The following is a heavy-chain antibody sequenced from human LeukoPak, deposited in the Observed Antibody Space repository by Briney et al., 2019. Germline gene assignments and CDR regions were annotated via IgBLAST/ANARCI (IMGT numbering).Heavy chain of an antibody. V-gene: IGHV4-4*07. CDR2: IYTSGST. CDR1: GGSISSYY. Sequence: SETLSLTCTVSGGSISSYYWSWIRQPAGKGLEWIGRIYTSGSTNYNPSLKSRVTMSVDTSKNQFSLKLSSVTAADTAVYYCARARDKYQLNWFDRWGQGTLVTVSS. D-gene: IGHD2-2*01. CDR3: ARARDKYQLNWFDR. J-gene: IGHJ5*02.